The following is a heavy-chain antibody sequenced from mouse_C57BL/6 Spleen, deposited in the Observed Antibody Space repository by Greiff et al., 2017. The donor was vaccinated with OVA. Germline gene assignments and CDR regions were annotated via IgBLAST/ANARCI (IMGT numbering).Heavy chain of an antibody. V-gene: IGHV1-69*01. CDR3: ERCVGAAGGDY. Sequence: QVQLQQPGAELVMPGASVKLSCKASGYTFTSYWMHWVKQRPGQGLEWIGEIDPSDSHTNYNQKFKGKSTLTVNKSSSTAYMQRSSLTSEASAVYYCERCVGAAGGDYWGQGTTLTVSS. CDR1: GYTFTSYW. CDR2: IDPSDSHT. J-gene: IGHJ2*01. D-gene: IGHD6-1*01.